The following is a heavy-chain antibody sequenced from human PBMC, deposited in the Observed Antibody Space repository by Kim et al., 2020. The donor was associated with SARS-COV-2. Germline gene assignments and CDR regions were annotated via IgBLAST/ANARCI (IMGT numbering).Heavy chain of an antibody. Sequence: SETLSLTCTVSGGSISSSSYYWGWIRQPPGKGLEWIGSIYYSGSTYYNPSLKSRVTISVDTSKNQFSLKLSSVTAADTAVYYCARIYHYGSGSLHGYYYYGMDVWGQGTTVTVSS. CDR1: GGSISSSSYY. D-gene: IGHD3-10*01. CDR2: IYYSGST. J-gene: IGHJ6*02. CDR3: ARIYHYGSGSLHGYYYYGMDV. V-gene: IGHV4-39*01.